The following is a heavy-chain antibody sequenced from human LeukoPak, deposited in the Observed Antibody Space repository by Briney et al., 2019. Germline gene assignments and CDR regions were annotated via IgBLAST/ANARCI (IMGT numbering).Heavy chain of an antibody. J-gene: IGHJ4*02. Sequence: MASETLSLTCTVSGGSISSYYWSWIRQPAGKGLEWIGRIYSTGSTNYDPSLKSRVTMSVDMSKNQFSLRLRSVTAADTAVYYCARQIASAGTAGFDFWGQGALVTVSS. CDR3: ARQIASAGTAGFDF. D-gene: IGHD6-13*01. V-gene: IGHV4-4*07. CDR2: IYSTGST. CDR1: GGSISSYY.